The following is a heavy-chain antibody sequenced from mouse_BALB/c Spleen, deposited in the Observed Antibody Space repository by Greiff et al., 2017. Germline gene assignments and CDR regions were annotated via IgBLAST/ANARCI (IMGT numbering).Heavy chain of an antibody. J-gene: IGHJ4*01. Sequence: DVMLVESGGGLVQPGGSLKLSCAASGFTFSSYGMSWVRQTPDKRLELVATINSNGGSTYYPDSVKGRFTISRDNAKNTLYLQMSSLKSEDTAMYYCARDYYGYAMDYWGQGTSVTVSS. CDR2: INSNGGST. CDR3: ARDYYGYAMDY. D-gene: IGHD1-1*01. CDR1: GFTFSSYG. V-gene: IGHV5-6-3*01.